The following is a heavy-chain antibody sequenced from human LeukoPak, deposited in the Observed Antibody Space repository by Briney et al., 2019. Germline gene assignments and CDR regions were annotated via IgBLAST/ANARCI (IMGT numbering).Heavy chain of an antibody. J-gene: IGHJ4*02. CDR2: IYYSGST. V-gene: IGHV4-59*01. CDR1: GGSISSYY. CDR3: ARTWRSSGWAPLEYYFDY. Sequence: SETLSLTCTVSGGSISSYYWSWIRQPPGKGLEWIGYIYYSGSTNYNPSLKSRVTISVDTSKNQFSLKLSSVTAADTAVYYCARTWRSSGWAPLEYYFDYWGQGTLVTASS. D-gene: IGHD6-19*01.